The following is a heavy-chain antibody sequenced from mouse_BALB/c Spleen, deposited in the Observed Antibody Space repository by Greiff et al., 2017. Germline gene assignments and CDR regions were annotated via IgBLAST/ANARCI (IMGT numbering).Heavy chain of an antibody. CDR3: AREGDYDYGAWFAY. CDR2: ISSGGSYT. J-gene: IGHJ3*01. Sequence: DVQLVESGGDLVKPGGSLKLSCAASGFTFSSYGMSWVRQTPDKRLEWVATISSGGSYTYYPDSVKGRFTISRDNAKNTLYLQMSSLKSEDTAMYYCAREGDYDYGAWFAYWGQGTLVTVSA. CDR1: GFTFSSYG. D-gene: IGHD2-4*01. V-gene: IGHV5-6*01.